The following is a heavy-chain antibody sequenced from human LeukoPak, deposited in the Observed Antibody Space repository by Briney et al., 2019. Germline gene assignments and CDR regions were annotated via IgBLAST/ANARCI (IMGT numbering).Heavy chain of an antibody. CDR2: IFHSGST. V-gene: IGHV4-4*02. CDR1: GGSIFSSNW. CDR3: ARSPTKHVTKDY. Sequence: SGTLSLTCAVSGGSIFSSNWWSWVRPPPGKGLEWIGQIFHSGSTSYSPSLKSRVTISVDKSKNQFSLKLTSVTAADTAVYYCARSPTKHVTKDYWGQGTLVTVSS. D-gene: IGHD2-2*01. J-gene: IGHJ4*02.